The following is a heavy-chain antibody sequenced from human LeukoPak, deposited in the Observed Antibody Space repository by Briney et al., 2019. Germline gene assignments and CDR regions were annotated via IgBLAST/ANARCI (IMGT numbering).Heavy chain of an antibody. CDR3: ARYTAVSSPGAFDI. Sequence: GGSLRLSCAASGFTFRSFWMSWVRQALGKRLEWVANIKQNGAEGYYMDSVKGRFAISRDNAKNSVYLQMNSLRVEDTAIYYCARYTAVSSPGAFDIWGQGTMVTVSS. CDR2: IKQNGAEG. D-gene: IGHD4-17*01. CDR1: GFTFRSFW. J-gene: IGHJ3*02. V-gene: IGHV3-7*03.